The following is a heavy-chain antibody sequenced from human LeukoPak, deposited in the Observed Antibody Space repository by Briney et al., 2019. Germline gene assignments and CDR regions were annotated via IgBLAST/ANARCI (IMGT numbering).Heavy chain of an antibody. Sequence: GGSLRLSCAASGFTFSSYWMHWVRQALGKGLVWVSHIKSDGSSTSYADSVKGRFTISRDNAKNTLYLQMNSLRAEDTAVYYCVSGYSSGWYVGGIDYWGQGTLVTVTS. V-gene: IGHV3-74*01. CDR2: IKSDGSST. D-gene: IGHD6-19*01. CDR1: GFTFSSYW. CDR3: VSGYSSGWYVGGIDY. J-gene: IGHJ4*02.